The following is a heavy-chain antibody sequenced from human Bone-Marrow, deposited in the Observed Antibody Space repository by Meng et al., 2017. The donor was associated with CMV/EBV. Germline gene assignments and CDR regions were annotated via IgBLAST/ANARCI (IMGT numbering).Heavy chain of an antibody. V-gene: IGHV3-23*01. CDR3: ARDLRLYGMDV. CDR1: GFTFSSYA. J-gene: IGHJ6*02. Sequence: GGSLRLTCAASGFTFSSYAMSWVRQAPGKGLEWVSAISGSGGSTYYADSVKGRFTISRDSSKNTLYLQMNSLRAEDTAVYYCARDLRLYGMDVWGQGTTVTVSS. CDR2: ISGSGGST.